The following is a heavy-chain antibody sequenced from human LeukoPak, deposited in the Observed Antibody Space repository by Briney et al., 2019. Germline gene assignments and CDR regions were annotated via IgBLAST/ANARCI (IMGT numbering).Heavy chain of an antibody. CDR1: GFTFSSYG. Sequence: GGSLRLSCAASGFTFSSYGMHWVRQAPGKGLEWVAVISYDGSNKYYADSVKGRFTISRDNSKNTLYLQMNSLRAEDTAVYYCAKDVRLHSSSCYSINYGMDVWGKGTTVTVSS. V-gene: IGHV3-30*18. CDR2: ISYDGSNK. CDR3: AKDVRLHSSSCYSINYGMDV. J-gene: IGHJ6*04. D-gene: IGHD6-13*01.